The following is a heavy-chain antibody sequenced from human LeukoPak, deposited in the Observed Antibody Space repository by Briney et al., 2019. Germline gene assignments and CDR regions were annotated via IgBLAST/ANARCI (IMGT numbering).Heavy chain of an antibody. CDR1: GGSISSYY. J-gene: IGHJ4*02. CDR2: ICYSGST. V-gene: IGHV4-59*08. D-gene: IGHD6-19*01. Sequence: SETLSLTCTVSGGSISSYYWSWIRQPPGKGLEWIGYICYSGSTNYNPSLKSRVTISVDTSKNQFSLKLSSVTAADTAAYYCASTAVAMKNFFDYWGQGTLVTVSS. CDR3: ASTAVAMKNFFDY.